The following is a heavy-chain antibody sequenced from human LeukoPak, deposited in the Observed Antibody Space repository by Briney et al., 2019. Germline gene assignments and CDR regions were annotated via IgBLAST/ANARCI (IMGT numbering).Heavy chain of an antibody. J-gene: IGHJ4*02. D-gene: IGHD6-13*01. Sequence: SLRLSCAASGFTFDDYAMHWVRQAPGKGLEWVSGISWNSGRIGYADSVKGRFTISRDNAKNSLYLQMNSLRTEDTALYYCARRGASPGTFDYWGQGTLVTVSS. CDR2: ISWNSGRI. V-gene: IGHV3-9*01. CDR1: GFTFDDYA. CDR3: ARRGASPGTFDY.